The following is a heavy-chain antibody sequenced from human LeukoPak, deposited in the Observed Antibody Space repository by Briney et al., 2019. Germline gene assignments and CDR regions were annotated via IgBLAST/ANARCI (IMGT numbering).Heavy chain of an antibody. J-gene: IGHJ4*02. CDR2: IIGSGGRT. V-gene: IGHV3-23*01. D-gene: IGHD3-22*01. Sequence: GGSLRLSCAASGFTFSLYAMNWVRQAPGKGLEWVSSIIGSGGRTYYADSVKGRFTISRDNSKNTLYLQMNSLRAEDTAVYYCARYYYDSSGYPYYFDYWDQGTLVTVSS. CDR3: ARYYYDSSGYPYYFDY. CDR1: GFTFSLYA.